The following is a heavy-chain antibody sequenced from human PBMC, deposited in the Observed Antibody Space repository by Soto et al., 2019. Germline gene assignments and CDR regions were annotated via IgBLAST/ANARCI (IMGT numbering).Heavy chain of an antibody. D-gene: IGHD5-12*01. J-gene: IGHJ4*02. Sequence: GGSLRLSCAASGFTFDDYAMHWVRQAPGKGLEWVSGISWNSGSIGYADSVKGRFTISRDNAKNSLYLQMNSLRAEDTALYYCAKVDSKWGLDIVTTTEFDYWGQGTLVTVSS. V-gene: IGHV3-9*01. CDR2: ISWNSGSI. CDR1: GFTFDDYA. CDR3: AKVDSKWGLDIVTTTEFDY.